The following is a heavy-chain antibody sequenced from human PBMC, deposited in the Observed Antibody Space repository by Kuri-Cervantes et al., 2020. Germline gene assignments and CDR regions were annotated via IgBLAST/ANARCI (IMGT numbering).Heavy chain of an antibody. V-gene: IGHV3-23*01. Sequence: GESLKISCAASGFTFSSYTMSWVRQAPGKGLEWVSGISGSGGSTYYADSVKGRFTISRDNSKNTLYLQMNSLRAEDTAVYYCAKHIAAAGPTFDYWGQGTLVTVSS. CDR3: AKHIAAAGPTFDY. D-gene: IGHD6-13*01. J-gene: IGHJ4*02. CDR2: ISGSGGST. CDR1: GFTFSSYT.